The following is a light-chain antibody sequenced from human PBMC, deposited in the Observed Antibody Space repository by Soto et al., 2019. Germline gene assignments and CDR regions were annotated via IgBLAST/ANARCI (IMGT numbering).Light chain of an antibody. Sequence: SHKPQATTLLPAPVAPTITKTRRACQGILTWLAWYQQKPGKAPKLLIYDASNLQSGVPSRFSGSVSGTEFTLTISSLQPDDFATYYCQQYKSYSPITFGPGTRLEIK. V-gene: IGKV1-5*01. J-gene: IGKJ5*01. CDR1: QGILTW. CDR2: DAS. CDR3: QQYKSYSPIT.